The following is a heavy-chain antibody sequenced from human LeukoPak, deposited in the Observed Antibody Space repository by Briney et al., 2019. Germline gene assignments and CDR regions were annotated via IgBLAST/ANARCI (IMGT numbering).Heavy chain of an antibody. V-gene: IGHV1-2*02. CDR2: INPNSGGT. Sequence: ASVTVSCKASGYTFTGYYMHWVRQAPGQGLEWMGWINPNSGGTNYAQKFQGRVTMTRDTSISTAYMELSRLRSDDTAVYYCARDSYYDSSGYSWGQGTLVTVSS. CDR1: GYTFTGYY. CDR3: ARDSYYDSSGYS. D-gene: IGHD3-22*01. J-gene: IGHJ5*02.